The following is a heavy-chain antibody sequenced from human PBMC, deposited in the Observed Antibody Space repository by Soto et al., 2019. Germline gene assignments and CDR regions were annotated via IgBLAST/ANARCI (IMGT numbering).Heavy chain of an antibody. CDR3: AKERTNYDFWSGYYRAYYYYYGMDV. CDR2: ISGSGGST. D-gene: IGHD3-3*01. CDR1: GFTFSSYA. Sequence: LRLSCAASGFTFSSYAMSWVRQAPGKGLEWVSAISGSGGSTYYADSVKGRFTISRDNSKNTLYLQMNSLRAEDTAVYYCAKERTNYDFWSGYYRAYYYYYGMDVWGQGTTVTVSS. J-gene: IGHJ6*02. V-gene: IGHV3-23*01.